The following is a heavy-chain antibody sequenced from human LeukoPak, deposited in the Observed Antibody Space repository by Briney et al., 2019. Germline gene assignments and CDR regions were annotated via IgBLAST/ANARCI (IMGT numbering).Heavy chain of an antibody. V-gene: IGHV3-23*01. J-gene: IGHJ5*02. CDR3: AKDRDYDILTCHKFDP. CDR1: GFTFSSYA. Sequence: GGSLRLSCAASGFTFSSYAMSWVRQAPGKGLEWVSAISGSGGSTYYADSVKGRFTISRDNSKNTLYLQMNSLRAEDTAVYYCAKDRDYDILTCHKFDPWGQGTLVTVSS. D-gene: IGHD3-9*01. CDR2: ISGSGGST.